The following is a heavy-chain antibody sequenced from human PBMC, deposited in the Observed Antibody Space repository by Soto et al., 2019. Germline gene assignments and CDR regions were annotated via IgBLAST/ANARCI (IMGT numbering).Heavy chain of an antibody. CDR3: AGTLPNGDIVATIYSRRHYFEY. V-gene: IGHV4-34*01. CDR2: INHSGST. CDR1: GGSFSGYY. D-gene: IGHD5-12*01. J-gene: IGHJ4*02. Sequence: QVQLQQWGAGLLKPSETLSLTCAVYGGSFSGYYWSWIRQPPGKGLEWIGEINHSGSTNYNPSLKSRATLSVNPSKNKSALKLRSVTPADTAVYYCAGTLPNGDIVATIYSRRHYFEYWGQGTLVTVCS.